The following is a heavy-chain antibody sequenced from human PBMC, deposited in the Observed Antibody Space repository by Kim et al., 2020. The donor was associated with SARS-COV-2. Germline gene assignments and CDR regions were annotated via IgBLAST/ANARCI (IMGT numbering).Heavy chain of an antibody. V-gene: IGHV3-74*01. J-gene: IGHJ4*02. CDR3: SRSRRGFLYGKFDY. D-gene: IGHD5-12*01. Sequence: YAESVGGRFTISRDDAKNTLYVQVDSLGAEDTALYYCSRSRRGFLYGKFDYWGQGTLVTVSS.